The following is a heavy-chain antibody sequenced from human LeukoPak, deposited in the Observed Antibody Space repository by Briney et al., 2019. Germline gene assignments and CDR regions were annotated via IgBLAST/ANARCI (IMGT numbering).Heavy chain of an antibody. CDR3: ARGLRSSSWYVYYYYYMDV. Sequence: ASVKVSCKASGYTFTGYYMHWVRQAPGQGLEWMGWMNPNSGNTGYAQKFQGRVTMTRNTSISTAYMELSSLRSEDTAVYYCARGLRSSSWYVYYYYYMDVWGKGTTVTISS. V-gene: IGHV1-8*02. D-gene: IGHD6-13*01. CDR1: GYTFTGYY. J-gene: IGHJ6*03. CDR2: MNPNSGNT.